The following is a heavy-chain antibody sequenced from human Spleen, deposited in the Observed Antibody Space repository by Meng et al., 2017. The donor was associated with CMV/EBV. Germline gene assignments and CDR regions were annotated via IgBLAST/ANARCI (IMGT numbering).Heavy chain of an antibody. V-gene: IGHV3-23*01. Sequence: GESLKISCAVSGFNFSNNAMSWVRQAPGKGLEWVSAITYSGSSTHYADSVKGRFTISRDNSKNTLYLQMNSLRAEDTAIYYCAKANNYAFDPWGQGTLVTVSS. CDR3: AKANNYAFDP. J-gene: IGHJ5*02. D-gene: IGHD4-11*01. CDR1: GFNFSNNA. CDR2: ITYSGSST.